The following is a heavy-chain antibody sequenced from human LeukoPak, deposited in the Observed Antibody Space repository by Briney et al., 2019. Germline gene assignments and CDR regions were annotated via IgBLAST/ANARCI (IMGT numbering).Heavy chain of an antibody. D-gene: IGHD2-2*01. CDR3: APGYCSSSSCTHYFDY. CDR2: ISSSSNTI. V-gene: IGHV3-48*01. Sequence: GGSLRLSCAASGFTFSTYSMNGVGQAPGKGLAWVSYISSSSNTIYYADSVKGRFTVSRDNAKNSLYLQMNSPRVEDTAVYYCAPGYCSSSSCTHYFDYWSQGTLVTVSS. J-gene: IGHJ4*02. CDR1: GFTFSTYS.